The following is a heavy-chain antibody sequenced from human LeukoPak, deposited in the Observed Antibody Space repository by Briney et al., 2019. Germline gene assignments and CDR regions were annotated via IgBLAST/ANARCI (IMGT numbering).Heavy chain of an antibody. V-gene: IGHV3-30*02. J-gene: IGHJ4*02. CDR3: AKDFFPKTTEYYFED. CDR2: IFYEGSTK. D-gene: IGHD4-11*01. CDR1: GFTFSNYG. Sequence: GGSLRLSCAASGFTFSNYGMHWVRQAPGKGLEWVGVIFYEGSTKYYADFVKGRFTISRDNSKNTLYLQMNSLRAEDTAVYYCAKDFFPKTTEYYFEDWGQGTLVTVSS.